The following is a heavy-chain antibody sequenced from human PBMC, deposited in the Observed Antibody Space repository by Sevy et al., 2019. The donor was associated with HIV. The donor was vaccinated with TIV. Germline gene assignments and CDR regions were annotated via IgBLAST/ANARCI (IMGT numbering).Heavy chain of an antibody. Sequence: GGSLRLSCTASGFVFSDYALSWVRQGPGKGLEWVGFIRNKDYNGTTEYAASVKGRFFISRDDSKSVAYLHMNSLKTADTGLYYCTRSLTTVHWGRGTLVTVSS. CDR2: IRNKDYNGTT. D-gene: IGHD4-4*01. CDR1: GFVFSDYA. CDR3: TRSLTTVH. J-gene: IGHJ4*02. V-gene: IGHV3-49*04.